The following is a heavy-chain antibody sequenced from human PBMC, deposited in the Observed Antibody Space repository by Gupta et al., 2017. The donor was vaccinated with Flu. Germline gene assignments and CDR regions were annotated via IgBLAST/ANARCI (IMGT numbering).Heavy chain of an antibody. CDR3: ARYSRDLDKGYYYYYIDV. CDR1: GFPFCYYF. V-gene: IGHV3-11*01. Sequence: QLVQSGGDLVNPGGSLGLSCVASGFPFCYYFMTWIRQAPGKGPGWVAYISSSGRNDYDAYSVEGRFTGTRNNARNSVILHMHNQVPQDSATYYCARYSRDLDKGYYYYYIDVWGKGATVTVSS. J-gene: IGHJ6*03. CDR2: ISSSGRND. D-gene: IGHD3-22*01.